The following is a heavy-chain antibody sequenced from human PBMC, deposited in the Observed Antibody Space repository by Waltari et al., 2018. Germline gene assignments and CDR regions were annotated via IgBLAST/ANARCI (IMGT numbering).Heavy chain of an antibody. CDR3: ARQGTMIQGAFDI. J-gene: IGHJ3*02. D-gene: IGHD3-10*01. V-gene: IGHV4-61*01. CDR2: MYYSGHT. Sequence: QVQLQESGPGLVKHSETLSLICPVSGVPGNSAPSSWSWIRQTPGKGLEWIGYMYYSGHTKYNPSLKSRLTISVDTSKKQVSLNLASVTAADTAMYYCARQGTMIQGAFDIWGQGTMVTVSS. CDR1: GVPGNSAPSS.